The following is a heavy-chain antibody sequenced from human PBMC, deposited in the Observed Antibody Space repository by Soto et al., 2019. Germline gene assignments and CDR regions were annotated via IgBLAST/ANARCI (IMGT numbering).Heavy chain of an antibody. CDR2: ISSSSSYT. V-gene: IGHV3-11*06. CDR1: GFTFSDYY. D-gene: IGHD2-15*01. CDR3: ARFSGRGGSAGQAQYYYYGMDV. Sequence: GGSLRLSCAASGFTFSDYYMSWIRQAPGKGLEWVSYISSSSSYTNYADSVKGRFTSSRDKAKNSLYLQMNSLRAEDTAVYYCARFSGRGGSAGQAQYYYYGMDVWGQGTTVTVSS. J-gene: IGHJ6*02.